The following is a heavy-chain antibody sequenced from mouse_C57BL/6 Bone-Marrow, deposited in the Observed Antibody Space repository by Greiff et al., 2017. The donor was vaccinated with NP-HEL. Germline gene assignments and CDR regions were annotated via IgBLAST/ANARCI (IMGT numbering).Heavy chain of an antibody. CDR2: INPNNGGT. CDR1: GYTFTDYY. V-gene: IGHV1-26*01. Sequence: VQLQQSGPELVKPGASVKISCKASGYTFTDYYMNWVKQSHGKSLEWIGDINPNNGGTSYNQKFKGKATLTVDKSSSTAYMELRSLTSEDSAVYYCARGNYYYGSSCVWGTGTTVTVSS. J-gene: IGHJ1*03. D-gene: IGHD1-1*01. CDR3: ARGNYYYGSSCV.